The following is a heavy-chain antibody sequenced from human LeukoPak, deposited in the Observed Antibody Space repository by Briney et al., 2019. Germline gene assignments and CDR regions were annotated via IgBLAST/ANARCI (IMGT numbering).Heavy chain of an antibody. V-gene: IGHV3-53*01. CDR2: IYSGGGT. CDR1: GFTVISSY. CDR3: ARDDRYNYYDTRGYYYYMDV. D-gene: IGHD3-22*01. Sequence: PGGSLRLSCAASGFTVISSYMRWVRQAPGKGLEWVSVIYSGGGTYYADSVKGRFIISRDNSKNTLHLQMNSLRVEDTAVYYCARDDRYNYYDTRGYYYYMDVWGKGTTVTVSS. J-gene: IGHJ6*03.